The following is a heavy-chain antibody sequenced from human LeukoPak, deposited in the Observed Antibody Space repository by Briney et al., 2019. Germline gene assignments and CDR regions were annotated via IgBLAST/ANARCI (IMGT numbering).Heavy chain of an antibody. D-gene: IGHD6-19*01. J-gene: IGHJ6*02. Sequence: SETLSHPRTVSGGSISSGGYYWSWIRQHPRKGLEWHGYHYYSGRNYYNPSLKRQVTISVETPKNQLSLKLSSVTPGHTVVYYGATAQRTVAGTRYYYYGGKDVGGQGTTAIV. V-gene: IGHV4-31*01. CDR1: GGSISSGGYY. CDR2: HYYSGRN. CDR3: ATAQRTVAGTRYYYYGGKDV.